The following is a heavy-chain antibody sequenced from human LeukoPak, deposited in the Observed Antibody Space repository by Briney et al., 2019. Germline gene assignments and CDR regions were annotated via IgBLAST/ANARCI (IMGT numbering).Heavy chain of an antibody. CDR2: INPSSGST. CDR3: ARGYTYGDY. CDR1: GYXFTSYY. J-gene: IGHJ4*02. D-gene: IGHD5-18*01. Sequence: ASAKVSCKASGYXFTSYYMHWVRKAPGQGLEWMGIINPSSGSTSYAQNFQGRVTMTRDTSSSTVNMELSSLRSEGTAVYYCARGYTYGDYWGQGTLVTVSS. V-gene: IGHV1-46*01.